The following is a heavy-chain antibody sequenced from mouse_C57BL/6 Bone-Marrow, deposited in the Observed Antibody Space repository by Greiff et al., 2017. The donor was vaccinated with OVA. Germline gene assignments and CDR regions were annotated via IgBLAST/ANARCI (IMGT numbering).Heavy chain of an antibody. D-gene: IGHD2-3*01. V-gene: IGHV3-1*01. J-gene: IGHJ1*03. Sequence: EVKVEESGPGLVKPSQSLSLTCTVTGYSITSGYDWHWIRHFPGNKLEWMGYISYSGSTNYNPSLKSRISITHDTSKNHFFLKLNSVTTEDTATYYCARRWLLLWYFDVWGTGTTVTVSS. CDR1: GYSITSGYD. CDR3: ARRWLLLWYFDV. CDR2: ISYSGST.